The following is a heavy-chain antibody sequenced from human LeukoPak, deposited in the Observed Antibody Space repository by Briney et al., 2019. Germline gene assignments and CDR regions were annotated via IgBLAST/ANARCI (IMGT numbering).Heavy chain of an antibody. Sequence: SETLSLTCTVSGGSISSGGYYWSWIRQPPGKGLEWIGYIYHSGSTYYNPSLKSRVTISVDRSKNQFSLKLSSVTAADTAVYYCARDLTSHWFDPWGQGTLVTVSS. CDR3: ARDLTSHWFDP. CDR2: IYHSGST. D-gene: IGHD3-9*01. V-gene: IGHV4-30-2*01. J-gene: IGHJ5*02. CDR1: GGSISSGGYY.